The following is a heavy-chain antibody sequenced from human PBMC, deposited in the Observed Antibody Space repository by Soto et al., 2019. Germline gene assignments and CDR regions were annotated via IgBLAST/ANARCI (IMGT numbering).Heavy chain of an antibody. D-gene: IGHD3-3*01. V-gene: IGHV1-18*01. Sequence: GASVKVSCKASGYTFTSYSISWVRQAPGQGLEWMGWISAYNGNTNYAQKLQGRVTMTTDTSTSTAYMELRSLRSDDTAVYYCARHSYYDFWSGYYFSRRGAAENFDYWGQGTLVTVSS. CDR2: ISAYNGNT. CDR3: ARHSYYDFWSGYYFSRRGAAENFDY. CDR1: GYTFTSYS. J-gene: IGHJ4*02.